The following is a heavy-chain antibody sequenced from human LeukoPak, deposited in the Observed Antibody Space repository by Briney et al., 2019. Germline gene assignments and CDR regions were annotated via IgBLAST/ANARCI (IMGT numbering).Heavy chain of an antibody. D-gene: IGHD4-17*01. V-gene: IGHV3-30*04. CDR3: AREYGDYLGAFDI. Sequence: PGGSLRLSCAASGFTFSSYAMHWVRQAPGKGLEWVAVISYDGSNKYYADSVKGRFTISGDNSKNTLYLQMNSLRAEDTAVYHCAREYGDYLGAFDIWGQGTMVTVSS. CDR1: GFTFSSYA. CDR2: ISYDGSNK. J-gene: IGHJ3*02.